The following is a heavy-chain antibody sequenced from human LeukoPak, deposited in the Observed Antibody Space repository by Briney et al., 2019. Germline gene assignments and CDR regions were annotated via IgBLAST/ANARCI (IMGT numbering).Heavy chain of an antibody. CDR3: TRDLDYRGYSNFGH. CDR2: IKSDGGDI. V-gene: IGHV3-74*01. J-gene: IGHJ4*02. CDR1: GFTFSMYW. D-gene: IGHD4-23*01. Sequence: GGSLRLSCAASGFTFSMYWMHWVRQTPGKGLVWVSRIKSDGGDIIYADSVKGRFTISRDNAQNTLFLQMNSLRAEDTAVYYCTRDLDYRGYSNFGHWGQGTLVTVSS.